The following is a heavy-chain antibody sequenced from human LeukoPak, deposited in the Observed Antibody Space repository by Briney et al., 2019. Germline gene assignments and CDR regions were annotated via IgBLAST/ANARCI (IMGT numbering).Heavy chain of an antibody. CDR3: AKDGGLWVSAHWGDS. CDR1: GFTFSSYT. Sequence: GGSLRLSCAASGFTFSSYTMSWVRQAPGKGLEWVSTITTSDGNTYYADSVKGRFTVSRDNSKNTLFLQMNSLRAEDTAVYYCAKDGGLWVSAHWGDSWGQGTLVTVSS. J-gene: IGHJ4*02. CDR2: ITTSDGNT. V-gene: IGHV3-23*01. D-gene: IGHD7-27*01.